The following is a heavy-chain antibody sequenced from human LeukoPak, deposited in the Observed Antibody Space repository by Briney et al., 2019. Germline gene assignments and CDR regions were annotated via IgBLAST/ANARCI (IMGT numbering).Heavy chain of an antibody. D-gene: IGHD6-19*01. Sequence: SETLSLTCTVSGGSISSYYWSWIRQPPGKGLEWIGYIYYSGSTNYNPSLKSRVTISVDTSKNQFSLKLSSVTAADTAVYYCARVGYSSGWTFDYWGQGTLDTVSS. J-gene: IGHJ4*02. CDR1: GGSISSYY. CDR2: IYYSGST. V-gene: IGHV4-59*01. CDR3: ARVGYSSGWTFDY.